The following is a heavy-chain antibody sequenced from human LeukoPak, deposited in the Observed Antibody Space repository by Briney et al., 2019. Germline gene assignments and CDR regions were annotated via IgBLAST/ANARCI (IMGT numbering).Heavy chain of an antibody. V-gene: IGHV1-18*01. D-gene: IGHD6-6*01. J-gene: IGHJ4*02. CDR1: GYTFTSYG. CDR2: ISAYNGNT. Sequence: ASVKVSCKASGYTFTSYGFTWVRQAPGQGLEWMGWISAYNGNTDYAQKLQGRVTMTTDTSTSTAYMELRSLGSDDTAVYYCARTSIAARRADFDYWGQGTLVTVSS. CDR3: ARTSIAARRADFDY.